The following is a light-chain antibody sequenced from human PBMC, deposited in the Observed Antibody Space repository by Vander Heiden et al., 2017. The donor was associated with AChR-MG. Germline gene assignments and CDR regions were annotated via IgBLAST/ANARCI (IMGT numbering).Light chain of an antibody. CDR3: QKDDSAMWT. V-gene: IGKV1-27*01. J-gene: IGKJ1*01. Sequence: DIQMTQSPSSLSAYVGDRVTITCRASQGISNYLAWYQQKPGKAPKLLIYDASTLQSGVPSRFSGSGSGTDFTLSISSLQPEDVATYYCQKDDSAMWTFGQGTKVEIK. CDR1: QGISNY. CDR2: DAS.